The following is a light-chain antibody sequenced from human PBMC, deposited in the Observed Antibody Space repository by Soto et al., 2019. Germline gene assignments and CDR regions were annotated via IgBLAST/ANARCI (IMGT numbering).Light chain of an antibody. Sequence: EIVMTQSPATLPVSPGQRATLSCRASQSVSSNLAWYQQKPGQAPRFLIYGASTRATGIPARFSGSGSGTDFTLTISRLEPEDSAVYCCQQYGNSPRTFGQGTRLEIK. CDR3: QQYGNSPRT. CDR1: QSVSSN. CDR2: GAS. J-gene: IGKJ5*01. V-gene: IGKV3-15*01.